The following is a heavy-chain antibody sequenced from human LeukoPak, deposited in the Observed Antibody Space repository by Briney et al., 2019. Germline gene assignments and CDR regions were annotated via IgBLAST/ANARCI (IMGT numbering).Heavy chain of an antibody. CDR3: AARGGNSSPFDY. Sequence: GTTNYAQKFQGRVTITRNTSISTAYMELSSLRSEDTAVYYCAARGGNSSPFDYWGQGTLVTVSS. V-gene: IGHV1-8*03. J-gene: IGHJ4*02. D-gene: IGHD2/OR15-2a*01. CDR2: GTT.